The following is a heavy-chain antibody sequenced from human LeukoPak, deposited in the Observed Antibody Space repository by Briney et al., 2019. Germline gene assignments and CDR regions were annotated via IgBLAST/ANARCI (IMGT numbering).Heavy chain of an antibody. CDR2: ISSSSSYI. CDR3: ATLTTAPRVDY. V-gene: IGHV3-21*01. D-gene: IGHD4-11*01. Sequence: GGSLRLSCAVSGFTFSSYSMNWVRQAPGKGLEWVSSISSSSSYIYYADSVKGRFTISRDNAKNSLYLQMNSLRAEDTAVYYCATLTTAPRVDYWGQGTLVTVSS. CDR1: GFTFSSYS. J-gene: IGHJ4*02.